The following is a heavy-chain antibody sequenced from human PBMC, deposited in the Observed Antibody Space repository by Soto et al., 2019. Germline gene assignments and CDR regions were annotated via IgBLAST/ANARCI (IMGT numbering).Heavy chain of an antibody. CDR3: ARGDNTGLYWFVY. J-gene: IGHJ4*02. V-gene: IGHV4-59*01. Sequence: SETLSLTCTVSGGSIANNYCSWIRQPPGKGLEWIGHIYDSGSTNYNPSLKSRVSISVDTSKNQFSLKLNSVTAADTAMYYCARGDNTGLYWFVYWGQGTLVTVSS. CDR1: GGSIANNY. D-gene: IGHD3-10*01. CDR2: IYDSGST.